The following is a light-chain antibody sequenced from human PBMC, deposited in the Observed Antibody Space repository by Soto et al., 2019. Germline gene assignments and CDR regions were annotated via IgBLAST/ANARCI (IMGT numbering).Light chain of an antibody. CDR2: KAS. CDR1: QSISSW. J-gene: IGKJ1*01. CDR3: QQYNIYSET. V-gene: IGKV1-5*03. Sequence: DIQMTKSPSTLSASVGDRVTITCRASQSISSWVAWYQQKPGKAPKLLIYKASTLESGVPSRFRGSGSGTEFTLTISSLQPDDFATYYCQQYNIYSETFGQGTKVDI.